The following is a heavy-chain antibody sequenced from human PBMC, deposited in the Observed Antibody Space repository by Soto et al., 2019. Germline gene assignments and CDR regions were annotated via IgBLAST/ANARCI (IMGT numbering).Heavy chain of an antibody. CDR2: IYYSGST. V-gene: IGHV4-59*01. J-gene: IGHJ6*02. Sequence: NPSETLSLTCTVSGGSISSYYWSWIRQPPGKGLEWIGYIYYSGSTNYNPSLKSRVTISVDTSKNQFSLKLSSVTAADTAVYYCARVAGSYDFWSGYYWNPYYYYGMDVWGQGTTVTVSS. D-gene: IGHD3-3*01. CDR1: GGSISSYY. CDR3: ARVAGSYDFWSGYYWNPYYYYGMDV.